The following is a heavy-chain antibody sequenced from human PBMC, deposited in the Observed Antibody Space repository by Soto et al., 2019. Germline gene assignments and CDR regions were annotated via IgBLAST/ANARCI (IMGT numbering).Heavy chain of an antibody. V-gene: IGHV3-30*04. D-gene: IGHD2-15*01. CDR1: GFIFKNYA. J-gene: IGHJ1*01. Sequence: GGSLRLSCAGSGFIFKNYALNWVRQAPGKGLEWVASITRDGYNKYYADSVKGRFTISRDNSRDTLSLQMTALTIEDSCVYYCAKSSGGSSSVGLVYWGQGTQVTVSS. CDR2: ITRDGYNK. CDR3: AKSSGGSSSVGLVY.